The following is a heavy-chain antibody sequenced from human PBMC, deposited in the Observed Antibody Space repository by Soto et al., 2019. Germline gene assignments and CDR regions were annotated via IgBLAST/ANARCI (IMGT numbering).Heavy chain of an antibody. V-gene: IGHV1-18*01. CDR1: GYTFTSYG. D-gene: IGHD4-17*01. CDR3: ARDRLWDYGDYGIYY. Sequence: QVQLMQSGAEVKKPGASVKVSCKASGYTFTSYGISWVRQAPVQGLEWMGWISAYNVNTHYAQKLQGRVTMTTDTSTSTADMELRSLRSDDTAVYYCARDRLWDYGDYGIYYWGQGTLVTVSS. J-gene: IGHJ4*02. CDR2: ISAYNVNT.